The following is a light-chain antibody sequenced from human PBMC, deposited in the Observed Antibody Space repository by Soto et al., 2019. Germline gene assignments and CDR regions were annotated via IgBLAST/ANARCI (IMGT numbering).Light chain of an antibody. CDR3: QQSYITPYT. CDR1: QNIAGY. CDR2: GSS. V-gene: IGKV1-39*01. J-gene: IGKJ2*01. Sequence: DIQMTQSPSSLSVSVGDRVTITCRASQNIAGYLNWYQQRPGKAPELLIYGSSSLHSGVPSSLSGSGSGTDSTLTISSLRPEDFATYYCQQSYITPYTFGQGTNLEIK.